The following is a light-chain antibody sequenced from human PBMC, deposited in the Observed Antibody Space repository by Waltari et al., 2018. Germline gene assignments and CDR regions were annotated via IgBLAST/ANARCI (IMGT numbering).Light chain of an antibody. V-gene: IGLV2-23*02. CDR2: EVD. CDR1: SSNVGSYKL. CDR3: CSYAGSTFV. Sequence: QSALTQPASVSGSPGQSITISCTGSSSNVGSYKLVSSYQQNPGKAPKLMIYEVDKRASGIPGRFSGSKSDSTACLTISGLQAEDEAVYYCCSYAGSTFVFGGGTQLTVL. J-gene: IGLJ7*01.